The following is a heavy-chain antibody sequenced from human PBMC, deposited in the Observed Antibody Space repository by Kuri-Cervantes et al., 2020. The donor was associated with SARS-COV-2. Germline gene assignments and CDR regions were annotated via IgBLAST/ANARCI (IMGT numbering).Heavy chain of an antibody. D-gene: IGHD2-2*01. J-gene: IGHJ5*02. CDR2: INPNSGGT. Sequence: ASVKVSCKASGYTFTGYYMHWVRQAPGQGLEWMGWINPNSGGTNYAQKFQGRVTMTRDTSISTAYMELSRLRSDDTAVYYCARTEGYCSITSCYWQGWFDPWGQGTLVTVSS. CDR3: ARTEGYCSITSCYWQGWFDP. CDR1: GYTFTGYY. V-gene: IGHV1-2*02.